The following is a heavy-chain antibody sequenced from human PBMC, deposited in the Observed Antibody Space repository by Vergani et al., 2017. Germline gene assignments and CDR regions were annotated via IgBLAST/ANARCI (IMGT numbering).Heavy chain of an antibody. J-gene: IGHJ5*01. CDR3: AHSWNFGRRDWFDS. CDR1: ESTFSDYN. D-gene: IGHD1-26*01. Sequence: QVQLMQSGPVMKKPGGPMKVSCQASESTFSDYNIHWVRQAPGQGLQWMGWISPKTGDTDYLQRFQNRVTMTGDASTKTVYLKMTRLTSDDTAIYYCAHSWNFGRRDWFDSWGPGTLVTVSS. V-gene: IGHV1-2*02. CDR2: ISPKTGDT.